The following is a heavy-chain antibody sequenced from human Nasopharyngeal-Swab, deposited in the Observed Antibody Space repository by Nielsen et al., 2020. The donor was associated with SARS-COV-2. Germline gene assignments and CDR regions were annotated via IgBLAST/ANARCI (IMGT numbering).Heavy chain of an antibody. J-gene: IGHJ4*02. D-gene: IGHD7-27*01. V-gene: IGHV3-23*01. CDR2: ISGSGGST. CDR3: AKDLGRFGY. CDR1: GFTFSSYA. Sequence: GESLKISCAASGFTFSSYAMSWVRQAPGKGLEWVSAISGSGGSTYYADSVKSRFTISRDNSKNTLYLQMNSLRAEDTAVYYCAKDLGRFGYWGQGTLVTVSS.